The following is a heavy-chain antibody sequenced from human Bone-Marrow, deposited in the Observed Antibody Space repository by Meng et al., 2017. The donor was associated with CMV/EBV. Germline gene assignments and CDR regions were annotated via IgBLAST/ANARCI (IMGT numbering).Heavy chain of an antibody. Sequence: ASVKVSCKASGYTFTSYGISWVRQAPGQGLEWMGWISAYNGNTNYAQKLQGRVTMTTDTSTSTAYMELRSLRSEDTAVYYCARGPAADSHNWFDPWGQGTLVTVSS. CDR2: ISAYNGNT. CDR3: ARGPAADSHNWFDP. V-gene: IGHV1-18*01. D-gene: IGHD2-2*01. J-gene: IGHJ5*02. CDR1: GYTFTSYG.